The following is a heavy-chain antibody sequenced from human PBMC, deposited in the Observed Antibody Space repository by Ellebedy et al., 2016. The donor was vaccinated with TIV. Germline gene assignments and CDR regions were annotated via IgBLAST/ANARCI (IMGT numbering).Heavy chain of an antibody. D-gene: IGHD1-14*01. J-gene: IGHJ4*02. CDR1: GYTFTGYY. V-gene: IGHV1-18*04. CDR3: ARGPPALLPENYFDY. CDR2: ISGYNGNT. Sequence: ASVKVSCKASGYTFTGYYMHWVRQAPGQGLEWMGWISGYNGNTNYAQKLQGRVTMTTDTSTSTAYMELSRLRSDDTAVYYCARGPPALLPENYFDYWGQGTLVTVSS.